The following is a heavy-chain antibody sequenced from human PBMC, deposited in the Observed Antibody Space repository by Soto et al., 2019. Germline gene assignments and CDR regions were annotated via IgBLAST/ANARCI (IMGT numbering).Heavy chain of an antibody. J-gene: IGHJ4*02. CDR3: ARGPPHHY. CDR2: IYHSGNT. Sequence: LVNPTQTLTLTCTFSGFSLSTTGVGVAWIRQPPGKGLEWIGYIYHSGNTYYNPSLKSRVTISVDWSKNQFSLTLSSVTAADTAVYYCARGPPHHYWGQGTLVTVSS. V-gene: IGHV4-30-2*01. CDR1: GFSLSTTGVG.